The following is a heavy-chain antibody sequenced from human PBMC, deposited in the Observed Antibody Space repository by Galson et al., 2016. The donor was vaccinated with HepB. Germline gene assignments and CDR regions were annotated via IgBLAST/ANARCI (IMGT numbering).Heavy chain of an antibody. CDR2: IYPDDSDT. J-gene: IGHJ6*02. V-gene: IGHV5-51*03. D-gene: IGHD1-1*01. Sequence: QSGAEVKKPGESLKISCKGSGFSFTNYWIGWVRQMPGKGLEWMGIIYPDDSDTRYSPSFQGHVTISADKSISTAYLQWSSLKASDTAMYYCATLYWNADDYNGMDVWGQGTTVTVSS. CDR1: GFSFTNYW. CDR3: ATLYWNADDYNGMDV.